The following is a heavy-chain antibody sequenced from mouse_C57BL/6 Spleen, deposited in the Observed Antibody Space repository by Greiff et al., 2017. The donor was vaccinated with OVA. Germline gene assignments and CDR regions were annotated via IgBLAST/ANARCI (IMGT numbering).Heavy chain of an antibody. CDR2: ISSGGDYI. J-gene: IGHJ1*03. Sequence: EVNVVESGEGLVKPGGSLKLSCAASGFTFSSYAMSWVRQTPEKRLEWVAYISSGGDYIYYADTVKGRFTISRDNARNTLYLQMSSLKSEDTAMYYCTREGPLSGTGYFDVWGTGTTVTVSS. CDR3: TREGPLSGTGYFDV. V-gene: IGHV5-9-1*02. CDR1: GFTFSSYA. D-gene: IGHD4-1*01.